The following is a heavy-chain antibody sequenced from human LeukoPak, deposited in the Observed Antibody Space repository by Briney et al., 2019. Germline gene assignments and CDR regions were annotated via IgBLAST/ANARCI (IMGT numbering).Heavy chain of an antibody. CDR3: ARYDAYEAY. CDR1: GGSISSYY. D-gene: IGHD3-3*01. CDR2: IYYSVST. Sequence: PSETLSLTCTVAGGSISSYYCSWIRHPPGKGREWIGYIYYSVSTNYNHSLKSRVTISVDTSKNQFSLKLSSVTAADTAVYYCARYDAYEAYWGQGTLVTVSS. V-gene: IGHV4-59*01. J-gene: IGHJ4*02.